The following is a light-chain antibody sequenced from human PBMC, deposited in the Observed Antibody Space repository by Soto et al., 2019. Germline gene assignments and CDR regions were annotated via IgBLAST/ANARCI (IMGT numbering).Light chain of an antibody. CDR3: QQSHSNPLT. CDR1: QSISRN. CDR2: GAS. V-gene: IGKV1-39*01. J-gene: IGKJ4*01. Sequence: DIQMTQSPSSLSAFVGDRVTITCRASQSISRNLNWYQKKTGKAPKLLIYGASSLQSGVPSRLSGSGSGTDFTLTISSLQPEDFATYYCQQSHSNPLTFGGGTTVEIK.